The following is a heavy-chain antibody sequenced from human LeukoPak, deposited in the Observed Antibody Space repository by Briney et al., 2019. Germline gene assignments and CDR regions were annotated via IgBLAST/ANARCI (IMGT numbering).Heavy chain of an antibody. D-gene: IGHD1-1*01. CDR1: GFTFSSYS. V-gene: IGHV3-21*01. J-gene: IGHJ4*02. CDR3: ARGANWNADY. Sequence: GGSLRLSCAASGFTFSSYSMNWVRQAPGKGLEWVSSISSSSSYIYYADSVKGRFTISRDNAKNSLCLQMNSLRAEDTAVYYCARGANWNADYWGQGTLVTVSS. CDR2: ISSSSSYI.